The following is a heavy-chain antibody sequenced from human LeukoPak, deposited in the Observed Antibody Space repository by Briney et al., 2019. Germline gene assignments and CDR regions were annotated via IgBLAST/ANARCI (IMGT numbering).Heavy chain of an antibody. D-gene: IGHD3-10*01. CDR1: GWCFSGYY. J-gene: IGHJ4*02. CDR3: ARISNYYGSGSYYWYFDY. CDR2: INHSGST. Sequence: SETLSLSCAVYGWCFSGYYWGWVRQPPGKGLEWIGGINHSGSTNYNPSLKSRVTISVDTSKNQFSLKLSSVTAADTAVYYCARISNYYGSGSYYWYFDYWGQGTLVTVSS. V-gene: IGHV4-34*01.